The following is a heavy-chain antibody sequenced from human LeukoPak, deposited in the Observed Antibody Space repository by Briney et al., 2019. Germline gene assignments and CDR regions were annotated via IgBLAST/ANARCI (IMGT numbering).Heavy chain of an antibody. V-gene: IGHV4-4*07. J-gene: IGHJ4*02. CDR1: GASITSFH. CDR2: IYTSGST. Sequence: PSETLSLTCAVSGASITSFHWTWFRQPAGRGLEWIGLIYTSGSTLYNPSLQSRVAMSVDVTKNQLSLKLSYVTAADAATYYCARKDGDYWGQGTLVTVSS. D-gene: IGHD6-6*01. CDR3: ARKDGDY.